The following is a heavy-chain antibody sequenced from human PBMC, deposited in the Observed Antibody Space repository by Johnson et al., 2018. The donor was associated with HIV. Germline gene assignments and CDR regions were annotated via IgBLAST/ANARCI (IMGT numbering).Heavy chain of an antibody. CDR3: ARDSGPSDFWNGYRLVVALNI. CDR2: ISYDGSNK. V-gene: IGHV3-30*03. D-gene: IGHD3-3*01. CDR1: GFTFDDYG. Sequence: QAQLVESGGGLVQPGGYLRLSCAASGFTFDDYGMSWVRQAPGKGLEWVAVISYDGSNKYYADSGKGRFTIPRDNSKNPLYLQMNILRPEDTSVYYCARDSGPSDFWNGYRLVVALNIWGQGTMVTVSS. J-gene: IGHJ3*02.